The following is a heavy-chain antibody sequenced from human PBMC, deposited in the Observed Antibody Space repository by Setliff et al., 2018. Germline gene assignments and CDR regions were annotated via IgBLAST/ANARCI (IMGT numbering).Heavy chain of an antibody. Sequence: GGSLRLSCAASGFTFSTYEMNWVRQAPGKGLEWVSYISSDGSTVFYADSVKGRFTVSRDNAKNTLYLQMNSLRADDTAVYYCARETAVAGQYYFDYCGQGTLVTVSS. CDR3: ARETAVAGQYYFDY. CDR1: GFTFSTYE. J-gene: IGHJ4*02. D-gene: IGHD6-19*01. CDR2: ISSDGSTV. V-gene: IGHV3-48*03.